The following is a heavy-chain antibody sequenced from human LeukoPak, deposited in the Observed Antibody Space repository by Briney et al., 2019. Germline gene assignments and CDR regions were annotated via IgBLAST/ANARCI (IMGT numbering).Heavy chain of an antibody. Sequence: GGSLRLSCAASGFTFSSYAMSWVRQAPGKGLEWVSAISGSGGSTYYADSVKGRFTISRDNSKNTLYLQMNSLRAEDTAVYYCATSGSYYGPHKTLPIDYWGQGTLVTVSS. J-gene: IGHJ4*02. CDR2: ISGSGGST. V-gene: IGHV3-23*01. CDR3: ATSGSYYGPHKTLPIDY. D-gene: IGHD1-26*01. CDR1: GFTFSSYA.